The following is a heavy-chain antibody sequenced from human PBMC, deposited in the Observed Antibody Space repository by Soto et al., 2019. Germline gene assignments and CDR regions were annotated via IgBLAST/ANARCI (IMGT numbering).Heavy chain of an antibody. D-gene: IGHD3-10*01. CDR3: ARDGAMVRGDGGDYYYGMDV. Sequence: SVKVSCKASGGTFSSYAISWVRQAPGQGLEWMGGIIPIFGTANYAQKFQGRVTITADESTSTAYMELSSLRSEDTAVYYCARDGAMVRGDGGDYYYGMDVWGQGATVTVSS. CDR1: GGTFSSYA. V-gene: IGHV1-69*13. J-gene: IGHJ6*02. CDR2: IIPIFGTA.